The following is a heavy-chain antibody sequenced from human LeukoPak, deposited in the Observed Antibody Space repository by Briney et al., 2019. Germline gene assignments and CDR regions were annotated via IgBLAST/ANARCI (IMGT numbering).Heavy chain of an antibody. CDR1: GYTFTSYG. Sequence: ASVKVSCKASGYTFTSYGISWVRQAPGQGLEWMGWISAYSGNTNYAQKLQGRVTMTRGTSTSTAYMELRSLRSEDTAVYYCARDPTSRTECFCDGMDYWGKGTTVTVSS. J-gene: IGHJ6*04. CDR3: ARDPTSRTECFCDGMDY. V-gene: IGHV1-18*01. D-gene: IGHD1-1*01. CDR2: ISAYSGNT.